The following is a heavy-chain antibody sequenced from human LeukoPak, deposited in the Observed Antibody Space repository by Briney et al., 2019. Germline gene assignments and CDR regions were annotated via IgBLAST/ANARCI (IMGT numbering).Heavy chain of an antibody. Sequence: MASQTLSLTCTVSGGSIISGDYYWSWIRQPPGKGLEWIGYIYHSGNTYYNPSLKSRVTISIDRSKNQFSLKLSSVTAADTAVYYCARDRTGPFDYWGQGTLVTVSS. J-gene: IGHJ4*02. CDR2: IYHSGNT. CDR3: ARDRTGPFDY. CDR1: GGSIISGDYY. V-gene: IGHV4-30-2*01. D-gene: IGHD3/OR15-3a*01.